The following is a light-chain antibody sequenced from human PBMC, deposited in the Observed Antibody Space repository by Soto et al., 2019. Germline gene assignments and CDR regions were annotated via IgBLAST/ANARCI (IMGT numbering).Light chain of an antibody. CDR3: QQRSDWPLL. CDR2: DAS. Sequence: EIVLTQSPATLSLSPGERATLSCRASQSVSSHLTWYQHIPGQAPRLLIYDASTRANGIPARFSGSGSGTDFTLTISSLEPEDFAVYYCQQRSDWPLLFVGGTRVEIK. CDR1: QSVSSH. V-gene: IGKV3-11*01. J-gene: IGKJ4*01.